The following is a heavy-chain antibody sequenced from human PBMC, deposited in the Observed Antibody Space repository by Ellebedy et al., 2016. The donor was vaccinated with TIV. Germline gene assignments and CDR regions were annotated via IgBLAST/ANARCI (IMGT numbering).Heavy chain of an antibody. CDR1: GFTFSSYG. CDR3: ARMDYYYYMDV. Sequence: GGSLRLXXAASGFTFSSYGMHWVRQAPGKGLEWVAVIWYDGSNKYYADSVKGRFTISRDNSKNTLYLQMNSLRAEDTAVYYCARMDYYYYMDVWGKGTTVTVSS. V-gene: IGHV3-33*01. CDR2: IWYDGSNK. J-gene: IGHJ6*03.